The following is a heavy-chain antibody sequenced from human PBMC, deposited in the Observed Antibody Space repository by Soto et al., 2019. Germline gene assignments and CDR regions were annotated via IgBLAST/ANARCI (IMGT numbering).Heavy chain of an antibody. CDR1: GFSLSNARMG. V-gene: IGHV2-26*01. CDR3: ARLEYSSSTFDY. J-gene: IGHJ4*02. D-gene: IGHD6-6*01. Sequence: GXDPTLVNPTESLTLTCTVAGFSLSNARMGVSWIRQPPGKALECLAHIFSNDEKSYSTSLKSRLTISKDTSKSQVVLTMTNMEPVDTSTYYCARLEYSSSTFDYWGQGTLVTVSS. CDR2: IFSNDEK.